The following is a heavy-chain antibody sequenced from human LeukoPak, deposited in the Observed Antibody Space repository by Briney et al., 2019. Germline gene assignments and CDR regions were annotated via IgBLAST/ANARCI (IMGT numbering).Heavy chain of an antibody. Sequence: GGSLRLSCAASGFTFDDYAMHWVRQAPGKGQEWVSGISWNSGSIGYADSVKGRFTISRDNAKNSLYLQMNSLRAEDTALYYCAKVMGCSSTSCYNDYYYYYGMDVWGQGTTVTVSS. CDR2: ISWNSGSI. V-gene: IGHV3-9*01. CDR3: AKVMGCSSTSCYNDYYYYYGMDV. J-gene: IGHJ6*02. D-gene: IGHD2-2*02. CDR1: GFTFDDYA.